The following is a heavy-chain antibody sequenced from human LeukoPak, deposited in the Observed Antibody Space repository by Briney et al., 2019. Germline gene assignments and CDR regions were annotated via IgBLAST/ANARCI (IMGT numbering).Heavy chain of an antibody. V-gene: IGHV4-34*01. CDR2: INHSGST. CDR3: ARRERLYYYGSGSYLNY. J-gene: IGHJ4*02. Sequence: PSETLSLTCAVYGGSFSGYYWSWIRQPPGKGLEWIGEINHSGSTNYNPSLKSRVTISVDTSKNQFSLKLSSVTAADTAVYYCARRERLYYYGSGSYLNYWGQGTLVTVSS. D-gene: IGHD3-10*01. CDR1: GGSFSGYY.